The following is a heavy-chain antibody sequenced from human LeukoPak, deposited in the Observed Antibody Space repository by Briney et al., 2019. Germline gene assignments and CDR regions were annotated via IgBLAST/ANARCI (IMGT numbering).Heavy chain of an antibody. Sequence: GASVKVSCKASGYTFTSYGISWVRQAPGQGLEWMGWISAYNGNTNYAQKLQGRVTMTTDTSTSTAYMELRSLRSDDTAVYYCATYRQHSKAGATTGTTYFDYWGQGTLVTVSS. CDR2: ISAYNGNT. D-gene: IGHD1-26*01. J-gene: IGHJ4*02. V-gene: IGHV1-18*01. CDR1: GYTFTSYG. CDR3: ATYRQHSKAGATTGTTYFDY.